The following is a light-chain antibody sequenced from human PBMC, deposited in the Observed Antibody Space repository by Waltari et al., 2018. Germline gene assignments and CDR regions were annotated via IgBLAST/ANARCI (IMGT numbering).Light chain of an antibody. CDR3: QQYNNWPLT. J-gene: IGKJ4*01. CDR2: DTS. CDR1: QSITSN. V-gene: IGKV3-15*01. Sequence: ETVMSQSPATLSVSPGEIAPLSCRASQSITSNLAWYQRKPGQAHRLLIYDTSTRATGVPVRFSGSGSGTEFTLTITSLQPEDFAVYFCQQYNNWPLTFGGGTKVEIK.